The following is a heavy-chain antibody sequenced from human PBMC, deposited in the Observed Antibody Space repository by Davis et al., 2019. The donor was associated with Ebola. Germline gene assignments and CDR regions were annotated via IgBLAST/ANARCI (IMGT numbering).Heavy chain of an antibody. D-gene: IGHD1-1*01. CDR2: IYPAESDT. Sequence: GESLKISCQGSGYNFIAYWIGWVRQMPGKGLEWMGIIYPAESDTRYSPSFQGQVTISADKSISTAYLQWSSLKAADTAIYYCVRQSIETTGTFDYWGQGTLVTVSS. CDR3: VRQSIETTGTFDY. V-gene: IGHV5-51*01. CDR1: GYNFIAYW. J-gene: IGHJ4*02.